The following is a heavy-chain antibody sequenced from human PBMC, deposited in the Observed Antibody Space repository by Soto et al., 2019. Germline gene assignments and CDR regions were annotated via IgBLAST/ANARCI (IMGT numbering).Heavy chain of an antibody. D-gene: IGHD3-10*01. Sequence: ASVKVSCKASGYTFTGHYIHWVRQAPGQGPEWMGEIGPASGDTRYAQKFQGRVTMTRDTSITTVYMELNNLSHDDTAVYYCGRGRSGQLVVFYWGQGTPVTV. J-gene: IGHJ4*02. V-gene: IGHV1-2*02. CDR3: GRGRSGQLVVFY. CDR2: IGPASGDT. CDR1: GYTFTGHY.